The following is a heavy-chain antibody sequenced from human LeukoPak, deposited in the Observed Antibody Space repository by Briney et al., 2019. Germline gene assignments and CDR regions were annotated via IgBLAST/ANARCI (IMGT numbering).Heavy chain of an antibody. CDR1: GYTFKNYE. J-gene: IGHJ4*02. D-gene: IGHD6-19*01. CDR2: ISSSGSPI. Sequence: GGSLRLSCAASGYTFKNYEMNWVRQAPGKGLEWVSYISSSGSPIYYADSVKGRFTISRDNAKNSLYLQMNSLRAEDTAVYYCARGPSVGSGWSPDYWGQGTLVTVSS. V-gene: IGHV3-48*03. CDR3: ARGPSVGSGWSPDY.